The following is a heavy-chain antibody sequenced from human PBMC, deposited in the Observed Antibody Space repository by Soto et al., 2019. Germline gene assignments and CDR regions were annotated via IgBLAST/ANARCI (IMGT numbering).Heavy chain of an antibody. Sequence: PSLTCTVSGYAIYIGGYYWTCIRQHPGKGLESIAYIYHTGKTSYNPSLESRPTLSVDTSKNQCSLKLASVTAADTAVYYWARDGSSTANWIDPWRQGTLVTVSS. CDR3: ARDGSSTANWIDP. V-gene: IGHV4-31*03. D-gene: IGHD2-2*01. J-gene: IGHJ5*02. CDR2: IYHTGKT. CDR1: GYAIYIGGYY.